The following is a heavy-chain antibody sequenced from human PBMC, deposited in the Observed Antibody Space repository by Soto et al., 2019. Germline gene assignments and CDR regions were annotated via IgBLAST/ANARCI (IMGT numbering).Heavy chain of an antibody. CDR1: GIPMAEHA. D-gene: IGHD1-26*01. Sequence: GPLRLPCAGSGIPMAEHAMHGVREARGKGLEWVSAITGRGDTTYYADSVKGRFTVSRDNSKNTLFLQMMSLRAEDTAVDYCAKDLYVKPPSGWVDPWVQATVVTIS. V-gene: IGHV3-23*01. J-gene: IGHJ5*02. CDR2: ITGRGDTT. CDR3: AKDLYVKPPSGWVDP.